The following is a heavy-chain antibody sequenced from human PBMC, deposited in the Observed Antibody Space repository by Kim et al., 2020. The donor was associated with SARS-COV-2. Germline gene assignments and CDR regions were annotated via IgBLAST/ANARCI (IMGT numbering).Heavy chain of an antibody. J-gene: IGHJ4*02. CDR3: VADSSGYYSFDY. V-gene: IGHV4-39*07. CDR2: MYYSGTT. Sequence: SETLSLTCIVANGSISSSSYYWGWIRQPPGKGLEWIGSMYYSGTTYYDPSLKSRVTISVDTSKNQFSLNLTSVTAADTAVYYCVADSSGYYSFDYWGQGT. D-gene: IGHD3-22*01. CDR1: NGSISSSSYY.